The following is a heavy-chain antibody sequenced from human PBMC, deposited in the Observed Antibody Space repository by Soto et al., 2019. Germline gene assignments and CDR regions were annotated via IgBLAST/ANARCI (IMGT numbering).Heavy chain of an antibody. D-gene: IGHD4-4*01. CDR3: ARGPLTTTVTTLPFDY. V-gene: IGHV4-31*03. Sequence: SETLSLTCTVSGGSISSGGYYWSWIRQHPGKGLEWIGYIYYSGSTYYNQSLKSRVTISVDTSKNQLSLKLSSVTAADTAVYYCARGPLTTTVTTLPFDYWGQGTLVTVSS. CDR1: GGSISSGGYY. CDR2: IYYSGST. J-gene: IGHJ4*02.